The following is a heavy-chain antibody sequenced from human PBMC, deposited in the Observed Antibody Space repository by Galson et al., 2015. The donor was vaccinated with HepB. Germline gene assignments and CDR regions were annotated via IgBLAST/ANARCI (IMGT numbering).Heavy chain of an antibody. CDR3: ARDVRYAFEM. D-gene: IGHD3-10*02. V-gene: IGHV1-18*01. CDR1: GYTFTRNG. J-gene: IGHJ3*02. CDR2: ISTNSGNT. Sequence: SVKVSCKASGYTFTRNGISWVRQAPGQGLEWMGWISTNSGNTYYAQKFQDRLIMTTERSTSTAYMELRSLTSDDTAFYYCARDVRYAFEMWGQGTMVTVS.